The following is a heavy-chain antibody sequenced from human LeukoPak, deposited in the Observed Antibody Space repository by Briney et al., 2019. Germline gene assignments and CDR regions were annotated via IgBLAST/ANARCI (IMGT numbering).Heavy chain of an antibody. V-gene: IGHV4-61*01. CDR2: IYYSGST. CDR3: ARANDFWSGYPFFDY. J-gene: IGHJ4*02. D-gene: IGHD3-3*01. CDR1: GGSVSSGSYY. Sequence: SETLSLTCTVFGGSVSSGSYYWSWIRQPPGKGLEWIGYIYYSGSTNYNPSLKSRVTISVDTSKNQFSLKLSSVTAADTAVYYCARANDFWSGYPFFDYWGQGTLVTVSS.